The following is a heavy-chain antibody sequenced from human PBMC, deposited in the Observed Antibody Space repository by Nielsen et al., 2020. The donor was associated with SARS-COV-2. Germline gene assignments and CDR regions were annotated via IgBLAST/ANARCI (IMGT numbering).Heavy chain of an antibody. Sequence: WIRQPPGKGLEWVSYISSSSSTIYYADSVKGRFTISRDNAKNSLYLQMNSLRDEDTAVYYCARDPNPLGQQLYPYYYYMDVWGKGTTVTVSS. V-gene: IGHV3-48*02. CDR3: ARDPNPLGQQLYPYYYYMDV. CDR2: ISSSSSTI. J-gene: IGHJ6*03. D-gene: IGHD6-13*01.